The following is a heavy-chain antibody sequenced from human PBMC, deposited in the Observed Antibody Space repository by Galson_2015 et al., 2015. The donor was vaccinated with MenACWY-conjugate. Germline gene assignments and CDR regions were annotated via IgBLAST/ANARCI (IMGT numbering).Heavy chain of an antibody. J-gene: IGHJ5*02. CDR3: ARTAGSVPP. Sequence: SLRLSCAASGFTFSDYYMSWIRQAPGKGLEWVSYISSSSTYTDHADSVKGRFTISRDNAKNSLYLQMNSLRAEDTAVYYCARTAGSVPPWGLGTLVTVSS. D-gene: IGHD6-13*01. CDR2: ISSSSTYT. CDR1: GFTFSDYY. V-gene: IGHV3-11*03.